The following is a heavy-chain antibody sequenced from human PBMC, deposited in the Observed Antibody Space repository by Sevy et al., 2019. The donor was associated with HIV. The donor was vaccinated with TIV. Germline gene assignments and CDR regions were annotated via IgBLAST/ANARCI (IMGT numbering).Heavy chain of an antibody. J-gene: IGHJ6*02. V-gene: IGHV3-33*01. CDR1: GFIFSNHG. Sequence: GGSLRLSCAASGFIFSNHGMHWVRQAPGKGLEWVARIWYDGSDTYYGESVKGRFTISRDNIKNTVDLQMNSLRVEDTAVYYCARGADSNYDGIDAWGQGTTVTVSS. CDR3: ARGADSNYDGIDA. D-gene: IGHD4-4*01. CDR2: IWYDGSDT.